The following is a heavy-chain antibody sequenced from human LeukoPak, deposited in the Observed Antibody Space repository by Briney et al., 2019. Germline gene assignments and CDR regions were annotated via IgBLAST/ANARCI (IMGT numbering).Heavy chain of an antibody. D-gene: IGHD5-12*01. J-gene: IGHJ4*02. CDR3: ARGPSGYHNT. V-gene: IGHV3-23*01. CDR2: ITNSGENT. Sequence: GGSLRLSCEASGFSFPYGMSWVRQAPGKGLEWVSGITNSGENTYYADSVKGRFTISRDNSKNTLYLQMTSLRAEDTAVYYCARGPSGYHNTGGQGTLVTVSS. CDR1: GFSFPYG.